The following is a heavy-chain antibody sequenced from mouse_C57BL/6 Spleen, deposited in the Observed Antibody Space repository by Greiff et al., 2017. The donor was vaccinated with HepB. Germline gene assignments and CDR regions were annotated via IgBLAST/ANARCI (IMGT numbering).Heavy chain of an antibody. V-gene: IGHV5-16*01. J-gene: IGHJ1*03. D-gene: IGHD1-1*01. CDR3: ARALYYYGSSWYFDV. CDR2: INYDGSST. Sequence: EVQLVESAGGLVQPGSSMKLSCTASGFTFSDYYMAWVRQVPEKGLEWVANINYDGSSTYYLDSLKSRFIISRDNAKNILYLQMSSLKSEDTATYYCARALYYYGSSWYFDVWGTGTTVTVSS. CDR1: GFTFSDYY.